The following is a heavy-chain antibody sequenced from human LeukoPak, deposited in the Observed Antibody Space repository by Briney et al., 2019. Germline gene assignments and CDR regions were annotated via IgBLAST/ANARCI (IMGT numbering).Heavy chain of an antibody. CDR1: GFTFSTYE. J-gene: IGHJ4*02. CDR2: INTGGSII. V-gene: IGHV3-48*03. Sequence: GGSLRLSCAASGFTFSTYEMNWVRQAPGKGLEWVSYINTGGSIIYYADSVKGRFTISRDNAQNSLYLQMNSLRAEDTAVYYCATAYSGYYTYYFDYWGQGTLVTVSS. D-gene: IGHD3-22*01. CDR3: ATAYSGYYTYYFDY.